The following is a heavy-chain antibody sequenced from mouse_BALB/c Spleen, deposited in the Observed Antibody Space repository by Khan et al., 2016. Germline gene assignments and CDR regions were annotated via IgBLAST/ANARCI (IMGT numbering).Heavy chain of an antibody. CDR2: INPNTGYA. J-gene: IGHJ4*01. Sequence: QVQLQQSGAELAKPGASVKMSCKASDYTFTSYWMHWVKQRPGQGLEWIGYINPNTGYAAYTQKFQDQATLTADKSNNTAYMEMNSLTSEDSAVYYCAYGNYPYYYAMDYWGQGTSVTVSS. V-gene: IGHV1-7*01. CDR1: DYTFTSYW. D-gene: IGHD2-1*01. CDR3: AYGNYPYYYAMDY.